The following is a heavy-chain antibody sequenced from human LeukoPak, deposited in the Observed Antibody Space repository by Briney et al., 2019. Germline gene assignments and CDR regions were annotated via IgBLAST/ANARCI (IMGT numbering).Heavy chain of an antibody. Sequence: ASVKVSCKASGYTFTCYGISWVRQAPGQGLEWMGWISAYNGNTNYAQKLQGRVTMTTDTSTSTAYMELRSLRSDDTAVYYCARGPLPRWLQQADYFDYWGQGTLVTVSS. J-gene: IGHJ4*02. D-gene: IGHD5-24*01. CDR2: ISAYNGNT. V-gene: IGHV1-18*01. CDR3: ARGPLPRWLQQADYFDY. CDR1: GYTFTCYG.